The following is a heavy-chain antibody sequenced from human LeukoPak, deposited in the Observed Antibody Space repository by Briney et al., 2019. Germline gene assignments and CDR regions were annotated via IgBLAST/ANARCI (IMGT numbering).Heavy chain of an antibody. V-gene: IGHV3-21*01. CDR1: GFTFSSYS. CDR2: ISSSSSYI. D-gene: IGHD3-3*01. J-gene: IGHJ3*02. Sequence: KSGGSLRLSCAASGFTFSSYSMNWVRQAPGKGLEWVSSISSSSSYIYYADSVKGRFTISRDNAKNSLYLQMNSLRAEDTAVYYCASPAPYSSYDFWSGYSDAFDIWGQGTMVTVSS. CDR3: ASPAPYSSYDFWSGYSDAFDI.